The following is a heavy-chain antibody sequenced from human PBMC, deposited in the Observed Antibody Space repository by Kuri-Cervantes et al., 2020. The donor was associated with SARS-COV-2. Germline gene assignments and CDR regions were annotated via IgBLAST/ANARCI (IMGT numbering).Heavy chain of an antibody. CDR1: GFTFSSYW. V-gene: IGHV3-7*01. CDR2: IKQDGSEK. J-gene: IGHJ5*02. CDR3: ARDRGIVVVPAAIWFDP. Sequence: GESLKISCAASGFTFSSYWMSWVRQAPGKGLEWVANIKQDGSEKYYVDSVKGRFTISRDNAKNSLYLQMNSLRAEETAVYYCARDRGIVVVPAAIWFDPWGQGTLVTVSS. D-gene: IGHD2-2*01.